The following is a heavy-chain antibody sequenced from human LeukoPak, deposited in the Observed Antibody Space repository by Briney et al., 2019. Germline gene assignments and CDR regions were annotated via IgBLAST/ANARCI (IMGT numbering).Heavy chain of an antibody. CDR2: ISSDSSYT. D-gene: IGHD3-22*01. CDR1: GFTSSDYY. V-gene: IGHV3-11*06. J-gene: IGHJ5*02. Sequence: KSGGSLRLSCAVSGFTSSDYYMSWVRQAPGKGMECVSYISSDSSYTNYADSVQGRFTISRDNAKNSLYLQMNSLRDEDTAVYYCARDDSSVDWFDPWGQGTLVTVSP. CDR3: ARDDSSVDWFDP.